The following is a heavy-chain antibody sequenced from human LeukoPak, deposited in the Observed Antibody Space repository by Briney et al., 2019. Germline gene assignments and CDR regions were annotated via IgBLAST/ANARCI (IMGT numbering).Heavy chain of an antibody. D-gene: IGHD3-22*01. J-gene: IGHJ3*02. CDR3: ATVPIRITMIDQGI. CDR2: FDPEVGET. V-gene: IGHV1-24*01. Sequence: ASVKVSCKVSGYTLTELSMHWVRQAPGKGLEWMGGFDPEVGETIYAQKFQGRVTMTEDTSTDTAYMELSSLRSEDTAVYYCATVPIRITMIDQGIWGQGTMVTVSS. CDR1: GYTLTELS.